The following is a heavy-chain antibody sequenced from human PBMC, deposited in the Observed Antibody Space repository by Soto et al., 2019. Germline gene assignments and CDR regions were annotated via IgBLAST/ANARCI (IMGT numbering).Heavy chain of an antibody. D-gene: IGHD6-19*01. CDR3: ARVEYRSGPPGLFLP. Sequence: ASVKVSCKASGYTFTSYGISWVRQAPGQGLEWMGWISAYNGNTNYAQKLQGRVTMTTDTSTSTAYMELRSLRSDDTAVYYCARVEYRSGPPGLFLPSCQAPLVTVFS. CDR1: GYTFTSYG. CDR2: ISAYNGNT. V-gene: IGHV1-18*01. J-gene: IGHJ5*02.